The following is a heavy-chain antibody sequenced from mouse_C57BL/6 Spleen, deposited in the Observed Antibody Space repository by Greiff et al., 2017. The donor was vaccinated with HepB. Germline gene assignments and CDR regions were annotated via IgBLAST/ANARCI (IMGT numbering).Heavy chain of an antibody. CDR1: GFTFSDYY. CDR3: ARGGAITTVVARDWYFDV. D-gene: IGHD1-1*01. CDR2: INYDGSST. J-gene: IGHJ1*03. Sequence: EVKLMESEGGLVQPGSSMKLSCTASGFTFSDYYMAWVRQVPEKGLEWVANINYDGSSTYYLDSLKSRFIISRDNEKNILYLQMSSLKSEDTATYYCARGGAITTVVARDWYFDVWGTGTTVTVSS. V-gene: IGHV5-16*01.